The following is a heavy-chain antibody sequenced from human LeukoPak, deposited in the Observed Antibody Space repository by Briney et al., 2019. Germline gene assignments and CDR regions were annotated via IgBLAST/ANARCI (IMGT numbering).Heavy chain of an antibody. CDR3: ASSDYVWGSYRLPCDY. J-gene: IGHJ4*02. D-gene: IGHD3-16*02. Sequence: SETLSLTCTVSGGSISSSSYYWGWIRQPPGKGLEWIGSIYYSGSTYYNPSLKSLVTVSVDTSKNQFSLKLSSVTAADTAVYYCASSDYVWGSYRLPCDYWGQGTLVTVSS. CDR1: GGSISSSSYY. CDR2: IYYSGST. V-gene: IGHV4-39*07.